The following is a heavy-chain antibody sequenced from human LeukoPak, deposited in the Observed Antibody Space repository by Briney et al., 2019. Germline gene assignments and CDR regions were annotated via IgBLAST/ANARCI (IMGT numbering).Heavy chain of an antibody. CDR3: ARGIIYYYYMDV. Sequence: ASVKVSCKAPGYTFTGYYIHWVRQAPGQGLEWMGWINPNSGGTNYAQKFQGRITMTGDTSISTAYMELSRLTSDDTAVYYCARGIIYYYYMDVWGKGTTVTVSS. J-gene: IGHJ6*03. CDR2: INPNSGGT. CDR1: GYTFTGYY. V-gene: IGHV1-2*02.